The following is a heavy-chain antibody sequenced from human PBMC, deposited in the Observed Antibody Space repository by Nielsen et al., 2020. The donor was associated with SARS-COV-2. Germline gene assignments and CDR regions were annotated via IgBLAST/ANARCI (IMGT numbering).Heavy chain of an antibody. D-gene: IGHD5-12*01. CDR2: IIPIFGIP. J-gene: IGHJ6*02. V-gene: IGHV1-69*01. CDR3: ARRGKGYGDYYGMDV. Sequence: WVGQAPGQGLEWVGGIIPIFGIPNYAQKFQGRVTITADESTSTAYMELSSLRSEDTAVYYCARRGKGYGDYYGMDVWGQGTTVTVSS.